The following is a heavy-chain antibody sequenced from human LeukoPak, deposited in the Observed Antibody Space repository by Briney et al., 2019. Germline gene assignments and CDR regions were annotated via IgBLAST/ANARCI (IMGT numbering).Heavy chain of an antibody. CDR2: ISISSSYI. Sequence: GGSLRLSCAASGFPLSSYSINWVRQAPGKGLDWVSSISISSSYIYYADSVKGRFTISRDNAKNSMYLQMNSLRAEDTAVYSCAREGVVGGTYYLDYWGQGTLVTVSS. CDR3: AREGVVGGTYYLDY. D-gene: IGHD1-26*01. V-gene: IGHV3-21*01. CDR1: GFPLSSYS. J-gene: IGHJ4*02.